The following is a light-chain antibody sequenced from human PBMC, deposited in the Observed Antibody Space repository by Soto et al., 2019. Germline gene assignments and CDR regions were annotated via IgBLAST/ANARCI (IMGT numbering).Light chain of an antibody. CDR2: DAS. Sequence: DIQMTQSPSSLSASVGDRVTITCQARQDISNYLNWYQQKPGKVPKLLIYDASNLERGVPSRFSGSGSGTDFTFTISSLQPEDIATYYCQQYDDLPSITFGQGTRLEIK. CDR3: QQYDDLPSIT. V-gene: IGKV1-33*01. CDR1: QDISNY. J-gene: IGKJ5*01.